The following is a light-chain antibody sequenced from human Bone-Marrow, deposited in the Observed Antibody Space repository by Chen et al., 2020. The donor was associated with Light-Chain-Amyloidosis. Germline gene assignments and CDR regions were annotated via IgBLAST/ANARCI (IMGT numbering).Light chain of an antibody. CDR2: EVN. J-gene: IGLJ1*01. Sequence: QSALTQPASVSGSPGQSITISCTGTSSDVGSFNLVSWYQQHPGKAPKLMIYEVNKRPSGVSNRFSGSKSGNTASLTISGLQAEDEAVYYCCSYAGSNTYVFGTETKVTVL. CDR1: SSDVGSFNL. CDR3: CSYAGSNTYV. V-gene: IGLV2-23*02.